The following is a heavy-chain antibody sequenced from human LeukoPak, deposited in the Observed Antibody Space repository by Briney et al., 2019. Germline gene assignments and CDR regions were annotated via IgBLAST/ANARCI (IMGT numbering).Heavy chain of an antibody. Sequence: KPSQTLSLTCTVSGGSISSGSYYWSWIRQPAGKGLEWIGRIYTSGSTNYHPSLKSRVTISVDTSKNQFSLKLSSVTAADTAVYYCARDGATMVRGVYYYYYYMDVWGKGTTVTISS. V-gene: IGHV4-61*02. J-gene: IGHJ6*03. CDR1: GGSISSGSYY. CDR2: IYTSGST. D-gene: IGHD3-10*01. CDR3: ARDGATMVRGVYYYYYYMDV.